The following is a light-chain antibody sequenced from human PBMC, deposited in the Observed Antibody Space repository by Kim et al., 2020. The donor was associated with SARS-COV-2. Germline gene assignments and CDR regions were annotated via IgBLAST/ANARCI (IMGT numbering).Light chain of an antibody. Sequence: SAGVGDRVTNTWRASQRIRNFLDWDQKTPGKAPKYLIYTASDLQSGVPSRFSGGGAGTDFNLTITSLQPEDFATYYSQQSYGLPYTFGQGTKLEI. CDR1: QRIRNF. V-gene: IGKV1-39*01. J-gene: IGKJ2*01. CDR2: TAS. CDR3: QQSYGLPYT.